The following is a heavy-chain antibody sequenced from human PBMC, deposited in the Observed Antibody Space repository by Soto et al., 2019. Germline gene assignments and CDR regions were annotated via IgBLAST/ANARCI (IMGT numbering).Heavy chain of an antibody. D-gene: IGHD2-15*01. CDR1: GCTFSSYA. V-gene: IGHV3-23*01. CDR2: ISGSGGST. Sequence: GGSLRLSCAASGCTFSSYAMSWIRQAPGKGLEWVSAISGSGGSTYYADSVKGRFTISRDNSKNTLYLQMNSLRAEDTAVYYCAKDRAASGGSKLFDYWGQGTLVTVSS. CDR3: AKDRAASGGSKLFDY. J-gene: IGHJ4*02.